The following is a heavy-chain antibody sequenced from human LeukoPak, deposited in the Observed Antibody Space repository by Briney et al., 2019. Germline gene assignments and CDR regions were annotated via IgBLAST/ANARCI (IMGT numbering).Heavy chain of an antibody. V-gene: IGHV1-18*01. J-gene: IGHJ3*02. CDR2: ISAYNGNT. D-gene: IGHD3-22*01. Sequence: ASVTVSCTASGYTFTIYGISWVRQAPGQGLEWMGWISAYNGNTNYAQKLQGRVTMTTYTSTSTAYMELRSLRSDDTAVYYCARDLPPPFFARLYYYDSSGYYYSGAFDIWGQGTMVTVSS. CDR3: ARDLPPPFFARLYYYDSSGYYYSGAFDI. CDR1: GYTFTIYG.